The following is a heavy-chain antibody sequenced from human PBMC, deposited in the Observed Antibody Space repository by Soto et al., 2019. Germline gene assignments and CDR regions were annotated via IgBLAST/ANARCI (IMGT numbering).Heavy chain of an antibody. Sequence: SESLSLTCTVSGGSISIGGYYGTWIRQLPGKGLEWIAYIYYDGSAHYNSSLKNRVSIFLDTSKNQLSLRLTSVTAADTAVYYCARTPDTTGWYFEPWGQGTPVTVSS. J-gene: IGHJ4*02. V-gene: IGHV4-31*03. D-gene: IGHD6-19*01. CDR2: IYYDGSA. CDR3: ARTPDTTGWYFEP. CDR1: GGSISIGGYY.